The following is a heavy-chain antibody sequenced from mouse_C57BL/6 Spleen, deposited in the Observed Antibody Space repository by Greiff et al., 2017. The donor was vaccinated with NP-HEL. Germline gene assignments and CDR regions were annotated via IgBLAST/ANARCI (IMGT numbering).Heavy chain of an antibody. CDR3: ARRNYDYDFAY. J-gene: IGHJ3*01. CDR2: IWSGGST. V-gene: IGHV2-2*01. Sequence: VQLQQSGPGLVQPSQSLSITCTVSGFSLTSYGVHWVRQSPGKGLEWLGVIWSGGSTDYNAAFISRLSISKDNSKSQVFFKMNSLQADDTAIDYCARRNYDYDFAYWGQGTLVTVSA. D-gene: IGHD2-4*01. CDR1: GFSLTSYG.